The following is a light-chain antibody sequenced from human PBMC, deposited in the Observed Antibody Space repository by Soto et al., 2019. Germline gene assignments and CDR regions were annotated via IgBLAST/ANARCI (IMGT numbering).Light chain of an antibody. Sequence: EIVLTQSPGTLSLSPGERATLSCRASQSVTSTYLAWYQQKPGQAPRLLIYGASSRATGIPDRFSGSGSATDFTLDIRRLEPEDFEVYYCQYYGRFFGQGTRLEIK. CDR1: QSVTSTY. J-gene: IGKJ5*01. V-gene: IGKV3-20*01. CDR2: GAS. CDR3: QYYGRF.